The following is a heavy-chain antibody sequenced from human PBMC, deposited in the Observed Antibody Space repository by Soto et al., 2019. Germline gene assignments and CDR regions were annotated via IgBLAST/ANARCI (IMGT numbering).Heavy chain of an antibody. Sequence: PGGSLRLSCAASGFTFSSYAMSWVRQAPGKGLEWVSGISGRGGSTYYADSVKGRFTISRDNSKNTLYLQMNSLRAEDTAVYYCAKRIYDSGSYCFDFWGQGTLGTVSS. CDR2: ISGRGGST. J-gene: IGHJ4*02. D-gene: IGHD3-10*01. CDR3: AKRIYDSGSYCFDF. V-gene: IGHV3-23*01. CDR1: GFTFSSYA.